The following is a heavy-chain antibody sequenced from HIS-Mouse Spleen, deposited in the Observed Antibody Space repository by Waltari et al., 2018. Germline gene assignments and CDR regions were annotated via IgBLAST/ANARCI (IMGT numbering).Heavy chain of an antibody. J-gene: IGHJ2*01. Sequence: QLQLQESGPGLVKPSETLSLTCTVSGGSISSSSYYWGWIRQPPGKGLEWIGSIYYSGGTCNTPSLKSRVTISVDTSKNQFSLKLSSVTAADTAVYYCARKIPYSSSWYDWYFDLWGRGTLVTVSS. V-gene: IGHV4-39*07. D-gene: IGHD6-13*01. CDR1: GGSISSSSYY. CDR3: ARKIPYSSSWYDWYFDL. CDR2: IYYSGGT.